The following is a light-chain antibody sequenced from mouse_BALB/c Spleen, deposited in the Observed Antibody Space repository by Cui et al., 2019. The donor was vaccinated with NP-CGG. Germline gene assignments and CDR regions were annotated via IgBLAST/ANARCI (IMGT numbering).Light chain of an antibody. V-gene: IGLV1*01. CDR3: ALWYSNHWV. CDR1: TGPVTTNNY. CDR2: GTN. Sequence: QAVVTQESALTTSPGKTVTLTCRSNTGPVTTNNYANWVQEKPDHLFTGLIGGTNNRAPGVPARFSGSLIGDKAALTITGAQTEDEAIYFCALWYSNHWVFGGGTKLTVL. J-gene: IGLJ1*01.